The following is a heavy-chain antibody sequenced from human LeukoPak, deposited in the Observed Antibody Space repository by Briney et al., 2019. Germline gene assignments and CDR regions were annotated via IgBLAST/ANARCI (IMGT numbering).Heavy chain of an antibody. Sequence: GSLRLSCAASGFTFSSHWMSWVRQPPGKGLEWIGSIYYSGGTYYNPSLKSRVTISVDTSKNQFSLKLSSVTAADTAVYYCARDRSRIYDFEYWGQGTLVTVSS. D-gene: IGHD6-13*01. J-gene: IGHJ4*02. CDR2: IYYSGGT. CDR1: GFTFSSHW. V-gene: IGHV4-39*07. CDR3: ARDRSRIYDFEY.